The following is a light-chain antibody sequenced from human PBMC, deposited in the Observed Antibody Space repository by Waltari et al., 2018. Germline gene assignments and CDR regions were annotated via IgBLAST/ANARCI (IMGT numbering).Light chain of an antibody. Sequence: QSALTQPPSASGSPGQSVTISCTGTSSDVGAYDYVSWYQHHPGKAPKLLISEVSKRPSGVPDRFSGSRSGNTASLTVSGLQAEDEADYYCSSYVGSNNLVFGGGTKLTVL. CDR2: EVS. CDR1: SSDVGAYDY. CDR3: SSYVGSNNLV. V-gene: IGLV2-8*01. J-gene: IGLJ2*01.